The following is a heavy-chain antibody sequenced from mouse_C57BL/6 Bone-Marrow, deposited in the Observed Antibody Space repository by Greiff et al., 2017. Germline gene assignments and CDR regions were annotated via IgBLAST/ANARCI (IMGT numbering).Heavy chain of an antibody. J-gene: IGHJ4*01. CDR1: EYEFPSHD. Sequence: EVKLMESGGGLVQPGESLKLSCESNEYEFPSHDMSWVRKTPEKRLELVAAINSDGGSTYYPDTMERRFIISRDNTKNNLYLQMSHLKSEDTAMYYCARGWDYYAMDYWGQGTSVTVSS. V-gene: IGHV5-2*03. CDR2: INSDGGST. D-gene: IGHD4-1*01. CDR3: ARGWDYYAMDY.